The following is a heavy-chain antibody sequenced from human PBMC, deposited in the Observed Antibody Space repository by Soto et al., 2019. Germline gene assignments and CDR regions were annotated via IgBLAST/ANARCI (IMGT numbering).Heavy chain of an antibody. J-gene: IGHJ6*02. CDR1: GYTFTSYG. CDR2: ISAYNGNT. V-gene: IGHV1-18*01. CDR3: ARGRETTHYYGMDV. Sequence: GATVKVSCKASGYTFTSYGISWVRQAPGQGLEWMGWISAYNGNTNYAQKLQGRVTMTTDTSTSTAYMELRSLRSDDTAVYYCARGRETTHYYGMDVWGQGTTVTVSS. D-gene: IGHD1-1*01.